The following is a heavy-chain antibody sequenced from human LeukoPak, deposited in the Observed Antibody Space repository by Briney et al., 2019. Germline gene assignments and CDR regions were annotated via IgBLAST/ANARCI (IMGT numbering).Heavy chain of an antibody. CDR3: ARGRQLDYYDSSGYPWDY. D-gene: IGHD3-22*01. CDR2: MNPNSGST. J-gene: IGHJ4*02. CDR1: GYTFTSYD. V-gene: IGHV1-8*01. Sequence: ASVTVSFKASGYTFTSYDINWVRQATGQGLEWMGWMNPNSGSTGYVQKFQGRVTMTRNTSISTAYMELSSLRSEDTAVYYCARGRQLDYYDSSGYPWDYWGQGTLVTVSS.